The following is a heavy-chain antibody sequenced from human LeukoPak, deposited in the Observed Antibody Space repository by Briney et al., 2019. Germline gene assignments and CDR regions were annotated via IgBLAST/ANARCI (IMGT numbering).Heavy chain of an antibody. D-gene: IGHD2-15*01. V-gene: IGHV4-39*07. CDR2: INHRGST. CDR1: GGSISSGSYY. J-gene: IGHJ4*02. Sequence: SETLSLTCTVSGGSISSGSYYWSWIRQPPGKGLEWIGEINHRGSTNYNPSLKSRVTVSLDTSKNQFSLKLSSVTAADTAVYYCARAPGAALDWGQGTLVTVSS. CDR3: ARAPGAALD.